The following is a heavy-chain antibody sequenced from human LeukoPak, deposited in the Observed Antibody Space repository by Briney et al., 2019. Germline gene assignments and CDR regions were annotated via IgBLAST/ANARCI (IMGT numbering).Heavy chain of an antibody. CDR2: IYYSGST. J-gene: IGHJ3*02. CDR1: GGSISSSSYY. D-gene: IGHD3-22*01. Sequence: SETLSLTCTVAGGSISSSSYYWGWIRQPPGKGLEWIGSIYYSGSTYYNASLKRRVTISVDTSKNQFSLKLSSVTAAATAVYYCARDYTYYYDSSGGLDIWGQGTMVTVSS. V-gene: IGHV4-39*07. CDR3: ARDYTYYYDSSGGLDI.